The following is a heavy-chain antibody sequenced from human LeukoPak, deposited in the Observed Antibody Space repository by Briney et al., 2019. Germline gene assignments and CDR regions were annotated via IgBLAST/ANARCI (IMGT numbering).Heavy chain of an antibody. Sequence: GGSLRLSCAASGFTFSSYAMSWVRQAPGKGLEWVSAISGSGGSTYYADSMKGRFTISRDNSKNTLYLQMNSLRAEDTAVYYCANRKTRPYGMDVWGQGTTVTVSS. CDR2: ISGSGGST. D-gene: IGHD6-6*01. V-gene: IGHV3-23*01. CDR3: ANRKTRPYGMDV. J-gene: IGHJ6*02. CDR1: GFTFSSYA.